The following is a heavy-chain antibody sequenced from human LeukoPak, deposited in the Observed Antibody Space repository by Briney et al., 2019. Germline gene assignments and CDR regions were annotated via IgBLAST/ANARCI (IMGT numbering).Heavy chain of an antibody. CDR2: INPDSGNT. Sequence: ASVKVSCKASGYTFTGYYLRWVRQAPGHGLKWLGWINPDSGNTKYSQKFQGRVTLTRDTSISTAYMEVSRLGSDDTAVYYCARVGHYDSSVYADDVFDFWGQGTMVTVSS. CDR3: ARVGHYDSSVYADDVFDF. CDR1: GYTFTGYY. D-gene: IGHD3-22*01. V-gene: IGHV1-2*02. J-gene: IGHJ3*01.